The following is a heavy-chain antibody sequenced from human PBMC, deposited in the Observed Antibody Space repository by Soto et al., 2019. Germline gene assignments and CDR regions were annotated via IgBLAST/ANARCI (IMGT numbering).Heavy chain of an antibody. D-gene: IGHD3-10*01. CDR3: ARDGWYYYGSGHSYYGMDV. CDR2: IWYDGSNK. Sequence: GGSLRLSCAASGFTFSSYGMHWVRQAPGKGLEWVAVIWYDGSNKYYADSVKGRFTISRDNSKNTLYLQMNSLRAEDTAVYYCARDGWYYYGSGHSYYGMDVWGQGTTVTVSS. J-gene: IGHJ6*02. CDR1: GFTFSSYG. V-gene: IGHV3-33*01.